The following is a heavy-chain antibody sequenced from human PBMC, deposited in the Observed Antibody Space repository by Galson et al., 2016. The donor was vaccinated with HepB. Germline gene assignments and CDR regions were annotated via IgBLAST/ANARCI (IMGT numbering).Heavy chain of an antibody. D-gene: IGHD1-26*01. CDR2: ISYYGSNK. V-gene: IGHV3-30*18. Sequence: SLRLSCAASGFTFSTYGMHWVRQAPGKGLEWVAVISYYGSNKKYADSVKGRFTISRDTSKNTLYLQMNSLTAEDTAVYFCAKDGYRGSYRDYYGMDVWGQGTTVTVSS. CDR3: AKDGYRGSYRDYYGMDV. CDR1: GFTFSTYG. J-gene: IGHJ6*02.